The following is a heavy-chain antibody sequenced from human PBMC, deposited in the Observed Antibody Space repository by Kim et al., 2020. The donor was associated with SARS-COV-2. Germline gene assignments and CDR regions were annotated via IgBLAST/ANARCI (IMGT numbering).Heavy chain of an antibody. D-gene: IGHD3-10*01. CDR2: IYYSGST. CDR1: GGSISSGGYY. V-gene: IGHV4-31*03. CDR3: ARGSPHYHIRGVGVGFDY. J-gene: IGHJ4*02. Sequence: SETLSLTCTVSGGSISSGGYYWSWIRQHPGKGLEWIGYIYYSGSTYYNPSLRSRVTISVDTSKNQFSLKLSSVTAADTAMYYCARGSPHYHIRGVGVGFDYWGPGTLDTVSS.